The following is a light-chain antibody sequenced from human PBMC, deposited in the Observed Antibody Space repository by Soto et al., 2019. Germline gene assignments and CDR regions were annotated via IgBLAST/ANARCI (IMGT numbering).Light chain of an antibody. V-gene: IGKV1-39*01. CDR3: QQSYSTPWP. CDR2: AAS. J-gene: IGKJ1*01. CDR1: QSISSY. Sequence: DIQMTQSPSSLSASVGDRVTITCRASQSISSYLNWYQQKPGKAPKLLIYAASSLQSGLPSRFSGSGSGTDFTLTISSLQPEDFATYYCQQSYSTPWPCGQGTKVEIK.